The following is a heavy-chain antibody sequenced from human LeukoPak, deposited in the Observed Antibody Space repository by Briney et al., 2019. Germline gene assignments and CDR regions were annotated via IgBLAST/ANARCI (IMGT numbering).Heavy chain of an antibody. V-gene: IGHV1-2*02. Sequence: ASVKVSCKASGYTFTGYYMHWVRQAPGQGLEWMGWINPNSGGTNYAQKFQGRVTMTRDTSISTAYMELSRLRSDDTAVYYCARTGTTSDPHYYYYMDVWGKGTTVTVSS. CDR2: INPNSGGT. CDR1: GYTFTGYY. CDR3: ARTGTTSDPHYYYYMDV. D-gene: IGHD1-1*01. J-gene: IGHJ6*03.